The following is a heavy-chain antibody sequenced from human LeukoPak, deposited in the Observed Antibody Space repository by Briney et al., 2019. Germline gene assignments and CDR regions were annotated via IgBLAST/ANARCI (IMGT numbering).Heavy chain of an antibody. CDR3: AKEYEDDDAAASDY. CDR2: ITSSSSYI. Sequence: GGSLRLSCATSRFTLWSCRVLGAPGAPRGGLEGVFYITSSSSYIYYGDSVKGRFTISRNNAKNSLYLKMNTLRAEHTAVYYGAKEYEDDDAAASDYWGQGNLVTVSS. D-gene: IGHD6-25*01. V-gene: IGHV3-21*01. CDR1: RFTLWSCR. J-gene: IGHJ4*02.